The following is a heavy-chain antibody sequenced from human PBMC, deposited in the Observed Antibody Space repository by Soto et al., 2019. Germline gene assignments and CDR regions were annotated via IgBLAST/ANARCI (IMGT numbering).Heavy chain of an antibody. J-gene: IGHJ4*02. CDR1: GFTFSNIW. D-gene: IGHD6-13*01. V-gene: IGHV3-15*07. CDR3: TTDKGVPNPYDNIWYSVAFDF. Sequence: GGSLRLSCAASGFTFSNIWMNWVRQAPGKGLEWVGHIKSESGGWTTDDTATGKGRFTISRDDSTNMVYLQMDSLKTEDTAVYYCTTDKGVPNPYDNIWYSVAFDFWGQGVLVTVSS. CDR2: IKSESGGWTT.